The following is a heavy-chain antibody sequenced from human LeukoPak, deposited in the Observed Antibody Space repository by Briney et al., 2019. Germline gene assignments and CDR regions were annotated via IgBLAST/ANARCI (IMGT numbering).Heavy chain of an antibody. CDR1: GYTFTTCA. J-gene: IGHJ6*02. V-gene: IGHV1-3*04. CDR2: INTGNGDI. D-gene: IGHD2-2*01. CDR3: ARDLPSAYFYYGMDV. Sequence: GASVKVSCKASGYTFTTCAMHWVRQAPGQGLEWMGWINTGNGDIKYSQNFQGRVTITRDTSANSAYMDLSSLRSEDTAVYYCARDLPSAYFYYGMDVWGQGTTVTVSS.